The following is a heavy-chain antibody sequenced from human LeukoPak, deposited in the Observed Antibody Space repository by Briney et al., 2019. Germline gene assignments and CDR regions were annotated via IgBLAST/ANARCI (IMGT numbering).Heavy chain of an antibody. D-gene: IGHD3-16*01. CDR1: GFTFSNAW. CDR3: TTEYYDHVWGLP. CDR2: IKSKTDGGTT. V-gene: IGHV3-15*01. Sequence: GGSLRLSCAASGFTFSNAWMSWVRQAPGKGLEWVGRIKSKTDGGTTDYAAPVKGRFTISRDDSKNTLYLQMNSLKTEDTAVYYCTTEYYDHVWGLPWGQGTLVTVSS. J-gene: IGHJ5*02.